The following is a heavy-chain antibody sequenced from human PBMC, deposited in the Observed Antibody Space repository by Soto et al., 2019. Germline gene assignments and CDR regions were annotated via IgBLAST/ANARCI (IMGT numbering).Heavy chain of an antibody. CDR3: TKGPTIFGVVITYQYYYGMYV. Sequence: GGSLRLSCAASGFILSSSAMSWVRQAPGRGLEWVSSISGSGTRTYYADSVKGRFTISGDRSKNTVYLQMNSLRAEDTAVYYCTKGPTIFGVVITYQYYYGMYVWGQGTTVTVSS. J-gene: IGHJ6*02. CDR1: GFILSSSA. V-gene: IGHV3-23*01. CDR2: ISGSGTRT. D-gene: IGHD3-3*01.